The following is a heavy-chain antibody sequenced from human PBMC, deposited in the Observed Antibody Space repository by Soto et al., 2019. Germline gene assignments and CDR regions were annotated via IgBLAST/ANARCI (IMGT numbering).Heavy chain of an antibody. J-gene: IGHJ4*02. CDR2: INHSGST. D-gene: IGHD5-18*01. Sequence: SETLSLTCAVYGGSFSGYYWSWIRQPPGKGLEWIGEINHSGSTNYNPSLKSRVTISVDTSKNQFSLKLSSVTAADTAVYYCASLGYSYGKSWYFDYWGQGTLVTVSS. V-gene: IGHV4-34*01. CDR3: ASLGYSYGKSWYFDY. CDR1: GGSFSGYY.